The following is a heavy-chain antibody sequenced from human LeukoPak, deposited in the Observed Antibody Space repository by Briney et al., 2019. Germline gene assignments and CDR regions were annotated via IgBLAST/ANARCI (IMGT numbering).Heavy chain of an antibody. CDR3: ARAGNYGDRSDRFDY. CDR1: GYNFSRYY. CDR2: MNPSGGYT. D-gene: IGHD4-17*01. V-gene: IGHV1-46*04. J-gene: IGHJ4*02. Sequence: GASVKVSCKASGYNFSRYYMHWVRQAPGQGLEWRGIMNPSGGYTTYAQTLQGRVTMTGDTSTNTVYMDLRSLRSEDTAVYFCARAGNYGDRSDRFDYWRQGTLVTVSS.